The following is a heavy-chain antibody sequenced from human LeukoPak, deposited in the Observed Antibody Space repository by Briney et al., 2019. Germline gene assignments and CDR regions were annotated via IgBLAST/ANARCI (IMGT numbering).Heavy chain of an antibody. D-gene: IGHD6-19*01. V-gene: IGHV3-48*02. CDR2: ISGSGSII. J-gene: IGHJ4*02. Sequence: PGGSLRLSCAPSGFTFCDYMVNWVAQTPGKARECGLYISGSGSIIYYADSVKGRFTISRDNAKNSVYLQMNSLRDEDTAVYYCARDPITVHHYFDYWGQGILVTVYS. CDR1: GFTFCDYM. CDR3: ARDPITVHHYFDY.